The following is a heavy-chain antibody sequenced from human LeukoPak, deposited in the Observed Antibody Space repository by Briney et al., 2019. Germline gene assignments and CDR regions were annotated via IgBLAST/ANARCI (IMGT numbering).Heavy chain of an antibody. V-gene: IGHV3-21*01. CDR3: ARVLGYCSGGSCYFDY. D-gene: IGHD2-15*01. Sequence: GGSLRLSCAASGFTFSSYSMNWVRQAPGKGLEWVSSISSSSSYIYYADSVRGRFTTSRDNAKNSLYLQMNSLRAEDTAVYYCARVLGYCSGGSCYFDYWGQGTLVTVSS. J-gene: IGHJ4*02. CDR2: ISSSSSYI. CDR1: GFTFSSYS.